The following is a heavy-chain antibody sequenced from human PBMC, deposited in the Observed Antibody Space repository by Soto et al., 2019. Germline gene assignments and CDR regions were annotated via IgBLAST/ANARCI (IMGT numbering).Heavy chain of an antibody. D-gene: IGHD1-26*01. CDR3: AKDGSHNFDY. J-gene: IGHJ4*02. Sequence: QVQLVESGGGVVQPGRSLRLSCAASGFTFSHYAMHWVRQAPGKGLEWVALMSYDGSNEYYADSVKGRFTISRDNSKNTQDRQMNSLRAEDTAVYYCAKDGSHNFDYWGQGTLVTVSS. CDR2: MSYDGSNE. CDR1: GFTFSHYA. V-gene: IGHV3-30*18.